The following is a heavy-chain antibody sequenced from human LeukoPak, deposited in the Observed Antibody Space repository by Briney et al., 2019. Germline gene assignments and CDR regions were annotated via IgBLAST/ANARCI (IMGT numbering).Heavy chain of an antibody. Sequence: SETLSLTCTVSGGSISSYYWSWIRQPAGKGLEWIGRIYTSGSTNYNPSLKSRVTMSVDTSKNQFSLKLSSVTAADTAVYYCARDRPYYYDSSGYYGAFDIWGQGTMVTVSS. CDR2: IYTSGST. CDR3: ARDRPYYYDSSGYYGAFDI. D-gene: IGHD3-22*01. CDR1: GGSISSYY. V-gene: IGHV4-4*07. J-gene: IGHJ3*02.